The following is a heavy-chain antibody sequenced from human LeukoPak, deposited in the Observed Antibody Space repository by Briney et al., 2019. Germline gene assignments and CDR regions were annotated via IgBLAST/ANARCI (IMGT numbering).Heavy chain of an antibody. J-gene: IGHJ4*02. CDR3: ASLGYCSSTSCYDDY. CDR2: INSDGSST. CDR1: GFTFSSYW. Sequence: GGSLRLSCAAPGFTFSSYWMHWVRQAPGKGLVWVSRINSDGSSTSYADSVKGRFTISRDNAKNTLYLQMNSLRAEDTAVYYCASLGYCSSTSCYDDYWGQGTLVTVSS. D-gene: IGHD2-2*01. V-gene: IGHV3-74*01.